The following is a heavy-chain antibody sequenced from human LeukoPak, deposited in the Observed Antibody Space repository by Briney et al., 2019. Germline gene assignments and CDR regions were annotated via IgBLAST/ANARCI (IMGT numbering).Heavy chain of an antibody. CDR1: GFTFSSYA. D-gene: IGHD1-26*01. V-gene: IGHV3-30-3*01. CDR3: ARESLLRGIVGATVSWFDP. J-gene: IGHJ5*02. Sequence: GGSLRLSCAASGFTFSSYAMHWVRQAPGKGLEWVAVISYDGSNKYYADSVKSRFTVSRDNSENTLYLQMNSLRAEDTAVYYCARESLLRGIVGATVSWFDPWGQGTLVTVSS. CDR2: ISYDGSNK.